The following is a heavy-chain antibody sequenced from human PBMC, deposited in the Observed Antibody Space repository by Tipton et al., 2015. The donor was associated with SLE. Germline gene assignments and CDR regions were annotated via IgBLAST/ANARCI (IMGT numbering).Heavy chain of an antibody. CDR3: AGGGYYDFWSGPDAFDI. Sequence: QLVQPGAEVKKPGASVKVSCKASGYTFTSYDINWVRQATGQGLEWMGWMNPNSGNTGYAQKFQGRVTMTRNTSISTAYMELSSLRSEDTAVYYCAGGGYYDFWSGPDAFDIWGQGTMVTVSS. D-gene: IGHD3-3*01. J-gene: IGHJ3*02. CDR1: GYTFTSYD. CDR2: MNPNSGNT. V-gene: IGHV1-8*01.